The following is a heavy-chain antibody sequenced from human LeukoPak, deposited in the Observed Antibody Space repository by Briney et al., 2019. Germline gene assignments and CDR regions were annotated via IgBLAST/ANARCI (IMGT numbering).Heavy chain of an antibody. J-gene: IGHJ4*02. CDR3: ARVQQLDFDY. CDR2: INPNSGGT. CDR1: GDTFTGYY. D-gene: IGHD6-13*01. Sequence: ASVKVSCKASGDTFTGYYMHWLRQAPGQGLEWMGWINPNSGGTNYAQKFQGRVTMTRDTSISTAYMELSRLRSDDTAVYYCARVQQLDFDYWGQGTLVTVSS. V-gene: IGHV1-2*02.